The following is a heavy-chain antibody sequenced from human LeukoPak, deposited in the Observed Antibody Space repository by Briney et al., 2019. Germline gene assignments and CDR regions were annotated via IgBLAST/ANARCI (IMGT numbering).Heavy chain of an antibody. D-gene: IGHD4-23*01. CDR3: AKHGGRYLDS. Sequence: SETLSLTCAVYGGSFSRYYWSWIRQPPGKGLEWIGEINQSERINYNPSLKSRVTISVDKSKNQLSLKLNSVTAADSAVYYCAKHGGRYLDSWGQGTLVTVSS. J-gene: IGHJ4*02. V-gene: IGHV4-34*01. CDR1: GGSFSRYY. CDR2: INQSERI.